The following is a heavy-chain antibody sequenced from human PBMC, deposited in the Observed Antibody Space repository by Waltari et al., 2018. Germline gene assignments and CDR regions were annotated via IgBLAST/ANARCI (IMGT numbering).Heavy chain of an antibody. J-gene: IGHJ4*02. V-gene: IGHV3-66*01. D-gene: IGHD2-2*01. CDR3: TREDQGQPGGY. Sequence: VHLVQSGGGVAQPGRSLRLSCAASGFNFSRFAMHWVGQAPGEGLEWVSLIYTDGTAYYADSVKGRFTISRDNSKNTLNLQMNSLRAEDTAVYYCTREDQGQPGGYWGQGTLVTVSS. CDR2: IYTDGTA. CDR1: GFNFSRFA.